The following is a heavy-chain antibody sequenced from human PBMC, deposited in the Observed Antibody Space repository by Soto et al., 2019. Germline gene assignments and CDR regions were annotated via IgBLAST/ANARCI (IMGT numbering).Heavy chain of an antibody. CDR2: MNPNSGNT. CDR3: SRVSAYYDFWSGYFTKNNWFDP. CDR1: GYTFTSYD. D-gene: IGHD3-3*01. J-gene: IGHJ5*02. V-gene: IGHV1-8*01. Sequence: ASVKVSCKASGYTFTSYDINWVRQATGQGLEWMGWMNPNSGNTGYAQKFQGRVTMTRNTSISTAYKELSSLRSEDTAVYYCSRVSAYYDFWSGYFTKNNWFDPWGQGTLVTVSS.